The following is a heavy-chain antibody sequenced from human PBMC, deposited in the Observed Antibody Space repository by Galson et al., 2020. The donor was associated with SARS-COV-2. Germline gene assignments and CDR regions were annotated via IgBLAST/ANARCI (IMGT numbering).Heavy chain of an antibody. J-gene: IGHJ4*02. D-gene: IGHD2-15*01. V-gene: IGHV3-48*03. CDR2: ISGSGSPI. CDR1: GFNFTIYE. Sequence: GESLKISCTASGFNFTIYEMNWVRQAPGKGLEWISSISGSGSPIYYADSVKGRFTVSRDNAHNSLYLQMNSLKAEDTAVYYCTRWVGGWGQGALVTVSS. CDR3: TRWVGG.